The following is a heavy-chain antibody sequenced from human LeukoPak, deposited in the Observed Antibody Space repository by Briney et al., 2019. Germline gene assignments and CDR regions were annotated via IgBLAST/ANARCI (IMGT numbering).Heavy chain of an antibody. Sequence: GGSLRLSCAASGFTFGSDWMSWVRQAPGKGLEWVANIKQDGSEKYYVDSVKGRFTISRDNAKNSLYLQMNSLRAEDTAVYYCARDQARMVRGVIYGYFDYWGQGTLVTVSS. D-gene: IGHD3-10*01. J-gene: IGHJ4*02. CDR2: IKQDGSEK. V-gene: IGHV3-7*01. CDR1: GFTFGSDW. CDR3: ARDQARMVRGVIYGYFDY.